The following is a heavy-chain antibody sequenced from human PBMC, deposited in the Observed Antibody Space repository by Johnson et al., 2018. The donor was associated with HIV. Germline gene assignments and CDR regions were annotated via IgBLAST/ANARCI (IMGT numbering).Heavy chain of an antibody. CDR1: GFTFDDHD. Sequence: EKLVESGGGVVRPGGSLRLSFAASGFTFDDHDMNWVRQVPGKGLEWVSGINWHGGSTGYADSVKGRFTISRDNAKNSLYLQMNSLRDEDTALYYCARGPILEWLSGDGFDIWGQGTMVTVSS. V-gene: IGHV3-20*03. CDR3: ARGPILEWLSGDGFDI. J-gene: IGHJ3*02. CDR2: INWHGGST. D-gene: IGHD3-3*01.